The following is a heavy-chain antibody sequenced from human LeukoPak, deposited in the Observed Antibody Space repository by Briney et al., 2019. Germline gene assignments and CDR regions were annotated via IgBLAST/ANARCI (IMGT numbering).Heavy chain of an antibody. D-gene: IGHD3-10*01. CDR2: ISSSSDYI. CDR1: GFSFSSYS. J-gene: IGHJ4*02. Sequence: GGSLRLSCAASGFSFSSYSMNWVRQAPRKGLEWVSSISSSSDYIYYADSVKGRFTISRDNAKNSLYLQMNSLRAEDTAVYYCARDRGGSGSYYFDYWGQGTLVTVSS. CDR3: ARDRGGSGSYYFDY. V-gene: IGHV3-21*01.